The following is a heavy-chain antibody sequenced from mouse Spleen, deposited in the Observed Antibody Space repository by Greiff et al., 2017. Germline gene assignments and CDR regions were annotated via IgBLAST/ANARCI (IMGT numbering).Heavy chain of an antibody. V-gene: IGHV1-61*01. CDR1: GYTFTSYW. Sequence: QVQLQQPGAELVRPGSSVKLSCKASGYTFTSYWMDWVKQRPGQGLEWIGNIYPSDSETHYNQKFKDKATLTVDKSSSTAYMQLSSLTSEDSAVYYSARESNPDAMDYWGQGTSVTVSS. D-gene: IGHD2-5*01. CDR3: ARESNPDAMDY. CDR2: IYPSDSET. J-gene: IGHJ4*01.